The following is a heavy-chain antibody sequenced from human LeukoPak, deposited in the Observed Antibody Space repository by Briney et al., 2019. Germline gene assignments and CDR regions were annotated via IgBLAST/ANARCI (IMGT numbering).Heavy chain of an antibody. D-gene: IGHD3-3*01. J-gene: IGHJ4*02. CDR1: GYYINSGYY. V-gene: IGHV4-61*01. CDR3: ARVVGVANKHFDY. CDR2: IYYSGST. Sequence: SETLSLTCAVSGYYINSGYYWGWIRPPPGKGLEWIGYIYYSGSTNYNPSLKSRVTISVDTSKNQFSLKLSSVTAADTAVYYCARVVGVANKHFDYWGQGTLVTVSS.